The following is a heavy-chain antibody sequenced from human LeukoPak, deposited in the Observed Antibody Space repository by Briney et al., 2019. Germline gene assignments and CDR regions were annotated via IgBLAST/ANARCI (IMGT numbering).Heavy chain of an antibody. D-gene: IGHD3-3*01. J-gene: IGHJ5*02. CDR3: ARGWDEAPDFWSGYNWFDP. CDR1: GGSISSGSYY. Sequence: SQTLSLTCTVSGGSISSGSYYWSWIRQPAGKGLEWIGRIYTSGSTNYNPSLKSRVTISVDTSKNQFSLKLSSVTAADTAVYYCARGWDEAPDFWSGYNWFDPWGQGTLVTVSS. CDR2: IYTSGST. V-gene: IGHV4-61*02.